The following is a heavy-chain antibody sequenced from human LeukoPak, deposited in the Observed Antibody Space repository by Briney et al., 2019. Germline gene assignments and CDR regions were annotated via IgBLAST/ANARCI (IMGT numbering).Heavy chain of an antibody. CDR2: ISWNSGSI. V-gene: IGHV3-9*01. D-gene: IGHD2-2*03. CDR1: GFTFDDYA. Sequence: GGSLRLSCAASGFTFDDYAMHWVRQAPGKGLEWVSGISWNSGSIGYADSVKGRFTISRDNAKNSLYLQMNSLRAEDTALYYCAKDISPGYCSSTSCSPYFDYWGQGTLVTVSS. J-gene: IGHJ4*02. CDR3: AKDISPGYCSSTSCSPYFDY.